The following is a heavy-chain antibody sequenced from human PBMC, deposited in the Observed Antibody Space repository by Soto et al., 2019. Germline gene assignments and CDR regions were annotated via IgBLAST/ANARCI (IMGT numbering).Heavy chain of an antibody. V-gene: IGHV3-23*01. D-gene: IGHD6-19*01. Sequence: EVQLLESGGGLVQPGGSLRLSCAASGFTFSTYAMAWVRQAPGKGLEWVSAITSGGNTYYADSVKGRFTISSDDSKSTLSLHMISLRAEDTAVYYCAQHSSGWSFESWGQGPLVTVSS. CDR3: AQHSSGWSFES. CDR2: ITSGGNT. J-gene: IGHJ4*02. CDR1: GFTFSTYA.